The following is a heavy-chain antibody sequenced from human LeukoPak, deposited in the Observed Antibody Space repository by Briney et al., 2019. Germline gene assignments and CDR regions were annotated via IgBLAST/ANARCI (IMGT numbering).Heavy chain of an antibody. Sequence: GGSLRLSCAASGFTVSSNYMSWVRQAPGKGLERVSVIYSGGSTYYADSVKGRFTISRDNAKNSLYLQMNSLRAEDTAVYYCARDWTGAFDIWGQGTMVTVSS. V-gene: IGHV3-53*01. J-gene: IGHJ3*02. CDR3: ARDWTGAFDI. CDR1: GFTVSSNY. CDR2: IYSGGST. D-gene: IGHD3/OR15-3a*01.